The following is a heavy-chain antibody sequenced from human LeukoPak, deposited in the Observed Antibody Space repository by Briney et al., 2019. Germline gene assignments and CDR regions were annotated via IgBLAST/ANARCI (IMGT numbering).Heavy chain of an antibody. Sequence: PGGSLRLSCKASGFTFSSYAMSWVRQAPGKGLEWVAVISYDGSNKYYADSVKGRFTISRDNSKNTLYLQMNGLRAEDTAVYYCARSATYSNYVHLDYWGQGTLVTVSS. CDR2: ISYDGSNK. D-gene: IGHD4-11*01. V-gene: IGHV3-30-3*01. CDR3: ARSATYSNYVHLDY. CDR1: GFTFSSYA. J-gene: IGHJ4*02.